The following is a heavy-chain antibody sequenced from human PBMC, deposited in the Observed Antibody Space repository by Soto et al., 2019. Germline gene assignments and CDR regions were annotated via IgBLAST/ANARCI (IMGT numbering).Heavy chain of an antibody. J-gene: IGHJ5*02. V-gene: IGHV3-30*03. Sequence: QVQLAESGGGVVQPGRSLRLSCATSGFVSNKYDIHWVRQAPGKGLAWLASISYDGSNKYYADSVKGRFTISRDNSKNTLSLQINSLGAEDTAVYYCSRGIKGGLDAWGPGTQVTVSS. CDR2: ISYDGSNK. CDR1: GFVSNKYD. CDR3: SRGIKGGLDA. D-gene: IGHD2-21*01.